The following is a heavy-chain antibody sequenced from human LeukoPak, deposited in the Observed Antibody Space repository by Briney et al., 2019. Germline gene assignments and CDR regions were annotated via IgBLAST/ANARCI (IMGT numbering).Heavy chain of an antibody. D-gene: IGHD1-26*01. CDR2: ISGSGVMT. V-gene: IGHV3-23*01. CDR3: ARDHEW. CDR1: GFTFSDYA. Sequence: GGSLRLSCAASGFTFSDYAMTWVRQAPGKGLEWVATISGSGVMTYYADSVKGRFTISRDNAKNSLYLQMNSLGVEDTAIYYCARDHEWGGQGTLVTVSS. J-gene: IGHJ1*01.